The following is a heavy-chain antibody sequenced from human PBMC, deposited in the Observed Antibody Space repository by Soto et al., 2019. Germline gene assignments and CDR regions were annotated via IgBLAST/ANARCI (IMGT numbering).Heavy chain of an antibody. CDR1: GESFIGYY. CDR3: ARTDIVTTNWFDP. CDR2: INHGGST. Sequence: QVHLQQWGAGLLKPSETLSLTCAVYGESFIGYYWTWIRQSPGKGLEWIGEINHGGSTNYNPSLKSRVTISIDTSKNQFSLKLTSVTAADTSVYYRARTDIVTTNWFDPWGQGTLVTVSS. J-gene: IGHJ5*02. V-gene: IGHV4-34*01. D-gene: IGHD5-12*01.